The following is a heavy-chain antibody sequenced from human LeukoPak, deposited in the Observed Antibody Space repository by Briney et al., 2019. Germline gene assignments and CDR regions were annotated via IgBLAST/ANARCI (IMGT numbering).Heavy chain of an antibody. CDR1: GGSISSYY. J-gene: IGHJ5*02. CDR3: ARGRDFWSGYPLFDP. Sequence: SETLSLTCTVSGGSISSYYWSWIRQPPGKGLEWIGYIYYSGTTNYSPSLNSRVNISLDTAKNQFSLRLSSVTAADTAVYYCARGRDFWSGYPLFDPWGQGTLVIVSS. V-gene: IGHV4-59*08. CDR2: IYYSGTT. D-gene: IGHD3-3*01.